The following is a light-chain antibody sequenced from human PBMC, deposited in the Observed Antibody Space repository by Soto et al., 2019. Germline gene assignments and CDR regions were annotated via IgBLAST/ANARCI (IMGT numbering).Light chain of an antibody. J-gene: IGKJ4*02. V-gene: IGKV3-11*01. CDR1: QSVSSN. Sequence: EILLTQSPATLSLSPGERATLSCRASQSVSSNLAWYQQKPGQAPRLLLYDASNRATGIPARFCGSGSGTDFNLTISCLDPEDFAFYYCHERNNLPITFGGGTKVEIK. CDR2: DAS. CDR3: HERNNLPIT.